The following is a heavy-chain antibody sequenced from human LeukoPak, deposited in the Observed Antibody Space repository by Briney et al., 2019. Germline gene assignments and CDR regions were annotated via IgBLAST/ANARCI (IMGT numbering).Heavy chain of an antibody. Sequence: ASVKVSCKASGGTFSSYAISWVRQAPGQGLEWMGWISAYNGNTNYAQKLQGRVTMTTDTSTSTAYMELRSLRSDDTAVYYCARDRGMVRGVPSVPIDYWGQGTLVTVSS. D-gene: IGHD3-10*01. CDR3: ARDRGMVRGVPSVPIDY. CDR1: GGTFSSYA. J-gene: IGHJ4*02. V-gene: IGHV1-18*01. CDR2: ISAYNGNT.